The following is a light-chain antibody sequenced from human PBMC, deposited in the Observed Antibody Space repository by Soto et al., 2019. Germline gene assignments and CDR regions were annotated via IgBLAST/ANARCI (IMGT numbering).Light chain of an antibody. CDR3: CSYAGSSTYVV. CDR1: SSDVGSYNL. CDR2: EGS. V-gene: IGLV2-23*01. Sequence: QSALTQPASVSGSTGQSITISCTGTSSDVGSYNLVSWYQQHPGKAPQLMIYEGSKRPSGVSNRFSGSKSGNPASLTISGLQAEDESDYYCCSYAGSSTYVVFGGGTKLTVL. J-gene: IGLJ2*01.